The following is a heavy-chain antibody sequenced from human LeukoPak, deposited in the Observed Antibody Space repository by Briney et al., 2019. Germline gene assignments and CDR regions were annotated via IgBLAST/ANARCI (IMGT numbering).Heavy chain of an antibody. Sequence: SQTLSLTCTVSGGSISSGGYSWSWVRQHPGKGLEWIGYIYYSGSTYYNPSLKSRLTISADTSKNQFSLKLSSVTAADTAVYYCAANGVQWGSGRGDYWGQGTLVTVSS. CDR2: IYYSGST. D-gene: IGHD3-10*01. CDR3: AANGVQWGSGRGDY. J-gene: IGHJ4*02. CDR1: GGSISSGGYS. V-gene: IGHV4-31*03.